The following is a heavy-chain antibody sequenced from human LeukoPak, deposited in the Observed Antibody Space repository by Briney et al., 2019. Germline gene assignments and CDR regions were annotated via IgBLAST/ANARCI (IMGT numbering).Heavy chain of an antibody. CDR3: ARDPEYGDPGY. Sequence: SETLSLTCTVSGGSISSYYWSWIRQPPGKELEWIGYIYYSGSTNYNPSLKSRVTISVDTSKNQFSLKLSSVTAADTAVYYCARDPEYGDPGYWGQGTLVTVSS. CDR1: GGSISSYY. CDR2: IYYSGST. J-gene: IGHJ4*02. V-gene: IGHV4-59*01. D-gene: IGHD4-17*01.